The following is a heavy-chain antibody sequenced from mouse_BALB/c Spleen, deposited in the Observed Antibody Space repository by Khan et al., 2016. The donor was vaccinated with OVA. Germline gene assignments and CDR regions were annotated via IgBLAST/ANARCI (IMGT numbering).Heavy chain of an antibody. V-gene: IGHV1-4*01. J-gene: IGHJ3*01. CDR3: VREGAYYRSDGWFAY. CDR1: GYTFTTYT. D-gene: IGHD2-14*01. Sequence: QVQLKQSGAELARPGASVKMSCKASGYTFTTYTIHWVKQRPGQGLEWIGYIIPSNDYTNYNQKFKDRATLTADKSSSTAYMQLSSLTSEDSACYYCVREGAYYRSDGWFAYWGQGTLVTVSA. CDR2: IIPSNDYT.